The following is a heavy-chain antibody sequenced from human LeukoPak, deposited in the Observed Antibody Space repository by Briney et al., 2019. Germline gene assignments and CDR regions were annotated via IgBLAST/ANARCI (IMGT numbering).Heavy chain of an antibody. CDR3: ATGGCSSTTCYLANP. D-gene: IGHD2-2*01. CDR1: GLTFSSYG. V-gene: IGHV3-30*03. Sequence: PGGSLRLSCAASGLTFSSYGMHWVRQAPGKGLGWVAVISYDGTIRNYADSVKGRVTISRDNSKNTLYLQMNSLTAEDTALYYCATGGCSSTTCYLANPWGQGTLVTVSS. J-gene: IGHJ5*02. CDR2: ISYDGTIR.